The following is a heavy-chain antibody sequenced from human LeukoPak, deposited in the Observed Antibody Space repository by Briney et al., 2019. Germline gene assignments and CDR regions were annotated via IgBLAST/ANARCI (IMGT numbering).Heavy chain of an antibody. CDR3: ATDLRTQSDAFDI. CDR1: GFTFSNYA. CDR2: ISYDGTHK. J-gene: IGHJ3*02. V-gene: IGHV3-30*04. Sequence: GGSLRLSCAVSGFTFSNYAMHWVRQAPGKGLEWVATISYDGTHKNYADSVKGRFTISRDDSKNTLYLQMNSLRAEDTAVYYCATDLRTQSDAFDIWGQGTMVTVSS.